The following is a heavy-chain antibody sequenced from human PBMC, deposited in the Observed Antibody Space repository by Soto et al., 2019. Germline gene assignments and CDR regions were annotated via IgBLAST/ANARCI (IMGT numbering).Heavy chain of an antibody. CDR2: ISYDGSNK. V-gene: IGHV3-30*18. D-gene: IGHD3-22*01. CDR1: GFTFSSYG. CDR3: AKVRAPQDSSGYYYYGMDV. J-gene: IGHJ6*02. Sequence: QVQLVESGGGVVQPGRSLRLSCAASGFTFSSYGMHWVRQAPGKGLEWVAVISYDGSNKYYADSVKGRFTISRDNSKNTLYLQMNSLRAEDTAVYYCAKVRAPQDSSGYYYYGMDVWGPGTTVTVSS.